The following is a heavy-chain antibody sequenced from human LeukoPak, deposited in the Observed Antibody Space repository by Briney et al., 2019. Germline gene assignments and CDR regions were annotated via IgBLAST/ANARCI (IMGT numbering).Heavy chain of an antibody. V-gene: IGHV3-30*02. Sequence: GGSLRLSCAASGFALSSYGMYWVRQTPDKDLEWVAYSRRDGTYVNYADSVKGRFIISRDNSKNTLGLQMNSLRVEDTALYYCASGGPTRGTLASWGQGTLVPVSS. CDR2: SRRDGTYV. D-gene: IGHD1-26*01. CDR3: ASGGPTRGTLAS. J-gene: IGHJ4*02. CDR1: GFALSSYG.